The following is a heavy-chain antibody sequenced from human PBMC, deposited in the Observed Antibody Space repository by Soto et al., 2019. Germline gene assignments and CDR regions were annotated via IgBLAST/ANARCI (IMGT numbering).Heavy chain of an antibody. CDR2: MNPNSGNT. J-gene: IGHJ4*02. CDR1: GYTFTSYD. V-gene: IGHV1-8*01. Sequence: VSVKVSSKASGYTFTSYDINWVRQATGQGLEWMGWMNPNSGNTGYAQKFQGRVTMTRNTSISTAYMELSSLRSEDTAVYYCARGVGAAAGIFDYWGQGTLVTVSS. D-gene: IGHD6-13*01. CDR3: ARGVGAAAGIFDY.